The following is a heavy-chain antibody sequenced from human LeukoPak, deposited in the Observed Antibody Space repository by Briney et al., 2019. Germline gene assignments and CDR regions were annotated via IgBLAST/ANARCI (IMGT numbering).Heavy chain of an antibody. J-gene: IGHJ3*02. CDR3: ARSYSGYAFDAFDI. Sequence: GGSLRLSCTASGFTFSNFSMNWVRQAPGKGLEWVSSVTSRSSFMYSADSVKGRFTTSRDNAKSSLYLQMNSLGAEDTAVYYCARSYSGYAFDAFDIWGRGTMVTVSS. CDR1: GFTFSNFS. CDR2: VTSRSSFM. V-gene: IGHV3-21*01. D-gene: IGHD5-12*01.